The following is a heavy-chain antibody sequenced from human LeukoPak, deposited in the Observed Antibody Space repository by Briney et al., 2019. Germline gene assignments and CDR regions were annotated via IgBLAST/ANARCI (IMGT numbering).Heavy chain of an antibody. CDR1: GGSISSSSYY. V-gene: IGHV4-39*07. CDR2: IYYSGST. CDR3: AREKQWLVGYYYGMDV. Sequence: PSETLSLTCTVSGGSISSSSYYWGWIRQPPGKGLEWIGSIYYSGSTYYNPSLKSRVTISVDTSKNQFSLKLSSVTAADTAVYYCAREKQWLVGYYYGMDVWGQGTTVTVSS. D-gene: IGHD6-19*01. J-gene: IGHJ6*02.